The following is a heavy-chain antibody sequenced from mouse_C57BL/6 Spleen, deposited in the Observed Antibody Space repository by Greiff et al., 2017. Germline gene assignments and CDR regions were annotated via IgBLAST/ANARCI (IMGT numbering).Heavy chain of an antibody. CDR1: GYTFTSYW. Sequence: LVESGAELVRPGSSVKLSCKASGYTFTSYWMDWVKQRPGQGLEWIGNIYPSDSETHYNQKFKDKATLTVDKSSSTAYMQLSSLTSEDSAVYYCATRGSGYYFDYWGQGTTLTVSS. J-gene: IGHJ2*01. CDR3: ATRGSGYYFDY. V-gene: IGHV1-61*01. D-gene: IGHD3-2*02. CDR2: IYPSDSET.